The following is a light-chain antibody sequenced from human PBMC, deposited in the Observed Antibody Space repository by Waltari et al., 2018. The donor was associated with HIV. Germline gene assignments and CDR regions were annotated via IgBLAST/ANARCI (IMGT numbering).Light chain of an antibody. CDR1: RRDVVNHNS. CDR3: SSFAAASGFVV. J-gene: IGLJ2*01. Sequence: QSALTQPRSVSGSPGQSVAIPRTEDRRDVVNHNSFSWYQQRPGKAPKLIIYDVTERPSGFLHRFSGSKSGSTATLTISGLQAEDEAVYFCSSFAAASGFVVFGGGTNLAVL. CDR2: DVT. V-gene: IGLV2-11*01.